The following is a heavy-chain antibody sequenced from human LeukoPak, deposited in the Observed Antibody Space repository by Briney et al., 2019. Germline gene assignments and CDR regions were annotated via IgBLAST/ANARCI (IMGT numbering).Heavy chain of an antibody. D-gene: IGHD1-7*01. J-gene: IGHJ4*02. CDR1: GFTFSSYW. V-gene: IGHV3-7*01. CDR2: IKQDGSEK. Sequence: GGSLRLSCAASGFTFSSYWMSWVRQAPGKGLEWVANIKQDGSEKYYVDSVKGRFTISRDNAKNSLYLQMSSLRAEDTAVYYCARIRQRGTKYYFDYWGQGTLVTVSS. CDR3: ARIRQRGTKYYFDY.